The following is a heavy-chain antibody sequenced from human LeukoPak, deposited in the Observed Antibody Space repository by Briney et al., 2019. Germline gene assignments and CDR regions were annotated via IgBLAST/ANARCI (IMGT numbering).Heavy chain of an antibody. D-gene: IGHD3-3*01. CDR1: GGSISSGGYY. CDR3: ARDRGYDFWSGYYRGDAFDI. Sequence: SETLSLTCTVSGGSISSGGYYWSWIRQHPGKGLEWIGYIYYSGSTYYNPFLKSRVTISVDTSKNQFSLKLSSVTAADTAVYYCARDRGYDFWSGYYRGDAFDIWGQGTMVTVSS. CDR2: IYYSGST. J-gene: IGHJ3*02. V-gene: IGHV4-31*03.